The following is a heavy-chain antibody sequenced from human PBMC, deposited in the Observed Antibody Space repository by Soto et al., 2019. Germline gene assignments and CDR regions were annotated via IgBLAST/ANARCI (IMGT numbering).Heavy chain of an antibody. J-gene: IGHJ4*02. CDR1: GFTFNNHC. Sequence: GGTLRLSCPASGFTFNNHCMAWVRQPPGMGLECVANINRDGSDKYYVDSVKGRFTISRDNTKNSLYLQMNSLRGEDTAVYNCCRGSGSFDAWGQGTLVTVSS. CDR3: CRGSGSFDA. CDR2: INRDGSDK. V-gene: IGHV3-7*01.